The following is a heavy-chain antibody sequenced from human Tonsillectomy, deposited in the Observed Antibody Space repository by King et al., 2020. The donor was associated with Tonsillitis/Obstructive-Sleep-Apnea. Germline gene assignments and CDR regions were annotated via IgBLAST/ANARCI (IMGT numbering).Heavy chain of an antibody. CDR1: GFTFSSYA. V-gene: IGHV3-23*04. Sequence: VQLVESGGGLVQPGGSLRLSCAASGFTFSSYALAWVRQAPGKGLEWVSSISGIDSSTYYADSVKGRFTISRDNSKNTLFLQMNSLRAEDTAVYYCAKESRRAVDFDCGGQGTLVTVSS. CDR3: AKESRRAVDFDC. J-gene: IGHJ4*02. D-gene: IGHD6-19*01. CDR2: ISGIDSST.